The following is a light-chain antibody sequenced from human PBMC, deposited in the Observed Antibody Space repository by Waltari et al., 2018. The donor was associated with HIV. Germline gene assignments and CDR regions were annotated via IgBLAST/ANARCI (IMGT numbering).Light chain of an antibody. CDR2: AAS. Sequence: DIQMTQSPSSLSASVGDRVTITCRASQSITKYLNWYQQKPGKAPKLLIFAASDLQGGVPARFSGSGSGTDFTLTISSLQAEDFATYYCQQSYGSPPTFGQGTRVEFK. CDR1: QSITKY. CDR3: QQSYGSPPT. V-gene: IGKV1-39*01. J-gene: IGKJ1*01.